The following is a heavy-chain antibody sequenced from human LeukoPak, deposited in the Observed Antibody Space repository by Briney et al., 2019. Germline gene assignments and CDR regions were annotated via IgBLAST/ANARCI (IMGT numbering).Heavy chain of an antibody. CDR3: ARGDIVVVPIRYYYMDV. J-gene: IGHJ6*03. CDR1: GYTFTGYY. Sequence: EASVKVSCKASGYTFTGYYMHWVRQAPGQGLEWMGWINPNSGGTNYAQKFQGRVTMTRDTSISTAYMELSRLRSDDTAVYYCARGDIVVVPIRYYYMDVWGKGTTVTISS. V-gene: IGHV1-2*02. CDR2: INPNSGGT. D-gene: IGHD2-2*01.